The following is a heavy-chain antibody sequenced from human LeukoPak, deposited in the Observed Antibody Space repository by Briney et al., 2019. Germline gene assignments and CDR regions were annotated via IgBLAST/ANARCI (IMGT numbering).Heavy chain of an antibody. CDR3: ASTNNYGSGSYKAFDI. J-gene: IGHJ3*02. D-gene: IGHD3-10*01. V-gene: IGHV3-23*01. Sequence: GGSLRLSCAASGFIFSSYGMNWVRRAPGKGLEWVSAISGSGGGTYYADSVKGRFTISRDNSKNTLYLQMNSLRAEDTAVYYCASTNNYGSGSYKAFDIWGQGTMVTVSS. CDR2: ISGSGGGT. CDR1: GFIFSSYG.